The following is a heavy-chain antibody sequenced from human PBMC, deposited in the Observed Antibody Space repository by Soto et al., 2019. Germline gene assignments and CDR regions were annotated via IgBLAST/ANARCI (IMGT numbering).Heavy chain of an antibody. CDR3: ARLDSSSWYKNWFDP. V-gene: IGHV5-10-1*01. CDR2: IDPSDSYT. D-gene: IGHD6-13*01. J-gene: IGHJ5*02. Sequence: LKISCKGSGYSFTSYWISWVRQMPGKGLEWMGRIDPSDSYTNYSPSFQGHVTISADKSISTAYLQWSSLKASDTAMYYCARLDSSSWYKNWFDPWGQGTLVTVSS. CDR1: GYSFTSYW.